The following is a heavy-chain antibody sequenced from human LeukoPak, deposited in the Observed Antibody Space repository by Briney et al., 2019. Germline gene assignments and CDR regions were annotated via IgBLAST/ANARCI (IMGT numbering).Heavy chain of an antibody. CDR3: ARGAGWYNY. V-gene: IGHV4-59*12. Sequence: SETLSLTCTVSGGSISPFYWSWLRQPPGKGLEWIGYIYYSGSTNYNPSLKSRVTISVDTSKNQFSLNLAYVTAADTAIYYCARGAGWYNYWGQGTLVTVSS. J-gene: IGHJ4*02. D-gene: IGHD6-19*01. CDR1: GGSISPFY. CDR2: IYYSGST.